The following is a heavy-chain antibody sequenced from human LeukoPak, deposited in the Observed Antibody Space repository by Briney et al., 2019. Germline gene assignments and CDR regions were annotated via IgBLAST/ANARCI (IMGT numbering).Heavy chain of an antibody. CDR1: GGSISSGDNY. J-gene: IGHJ3*02. CDR2: IYYSGTT. V-gene: IGHV4-30-4*08. D-gene: IGHD1/OR15-1a*01. Sequence: SQTMSLTCTVSGGSISSGDNYWSWLRQPPGKGLEWIGYIYYSGTTYYNPSLKCRVTISVDTSKNKFTLKMRSVTAADTAVYYCARDIAITGTVYAFDIWGQGTMVTVSS. CDR3: ARDIAITGTVYAFDI.